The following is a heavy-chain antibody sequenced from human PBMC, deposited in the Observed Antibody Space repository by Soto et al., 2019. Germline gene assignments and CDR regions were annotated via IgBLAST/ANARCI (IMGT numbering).Heavy chain of an antibody. CDR1: GFSISRDYY. V-gene: IGHV4-38-2*02. CDR2: VHHTGAT. Sequence: SETLSLTCAVSGFSISRDYYWGWIRQPPGRGLEWIGNVHHTGATDYTPSLRTRVTISLDTSKNQFSLKLTSVTAADTAVYYCARDRSGGSYIYWGQGMLVTVYS. CDR3: ARDRSGGSYIY. D-gene: IGHD1-26*01. J-gene: IGHJ4*02.